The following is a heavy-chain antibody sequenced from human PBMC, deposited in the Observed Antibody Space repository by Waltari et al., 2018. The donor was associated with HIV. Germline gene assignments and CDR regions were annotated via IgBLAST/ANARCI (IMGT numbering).Heavy chain of an antibody. Sequence: QLRLQESGSGLLKPSQTLSLTCNVSGGSVGSSGFSWSWIRQSPGKGLEWIGYIYYTGSTLYDPSLKSRVNISLDRSKNQFSRRLSDVSAADTAVYYCARDRFCNGNGCSPSDALDVWGQGRMVTVSS. CDR2: IYYTGST. CDR3: ARDRFCNGNGCSPSDALDV. D-gene: IGHD2-15*01. CDR1: GGSVGSSGFS. J-gene: IGHJ3*01. V-gene: IGHV4-30-2*06.